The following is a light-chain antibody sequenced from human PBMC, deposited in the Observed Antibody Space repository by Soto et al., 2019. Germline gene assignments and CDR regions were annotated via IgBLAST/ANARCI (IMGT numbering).Light chain of an antibody. Sequence: SYELTQPPSLSVAPGQTATITCGGDDIGSQTVHWYRLKPGQAPVLVVHDDSRRPSGTPDRVSGSNSGDTATLTISRVEAGDEANYYCQVWKAYSHHRVFGGGTKLTVL. CDR3: QVWKAYSHHRV. V-gene: IGLV3-21*02. CDR1: DIGSQT. J-gene: IGLJ3*02. CDR2: DDS.